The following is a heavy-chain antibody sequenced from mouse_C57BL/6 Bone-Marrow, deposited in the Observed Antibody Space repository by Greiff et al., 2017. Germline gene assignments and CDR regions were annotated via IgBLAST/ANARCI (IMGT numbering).Heavy chain of an antibody. D-gene: IGHD2-5*01. V-gene: IGHV1-59*01. CDR3: ARLVGGYSNYEREMDY. CDR1: GYTFTSYW. CDR2: IDPSDSYT. Sequence: QVQLQQPGAELVRPGTSVKLSCKASGYTFTSYWMHWVKQRPGQGLEWIGVIDPSDSYTNYNQKFKGKATLTVDTSSSTAYMQLSSLTSEDSAVYYCARLVGGYSNYEREMDYWGQGTSVTVSS. J-gene: IGHJ4*01.